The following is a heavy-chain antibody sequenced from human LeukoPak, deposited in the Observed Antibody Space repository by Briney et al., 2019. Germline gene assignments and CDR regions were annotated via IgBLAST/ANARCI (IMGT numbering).Heavy chain of an antibody. CDR2: IRSKAYGGTT. V-gene: IGHV3-49*03. D-gene: IGHD3-22*01. CDR1: GFNFDDYS. J-gene: IGHJ3*01. CDR3: TRRRTMTIIRDAFDL. Sequence: AGGSLRLSCTASGFNFDDYSMGWSRQAPGKGLEWIGFIRSKAYGGTTDYAASVEDRFTMSRDDSKGIAYLQMNSLKIEDTAVYYCTRRRTMTIIRDAFDLWGQGTMVTVSS.